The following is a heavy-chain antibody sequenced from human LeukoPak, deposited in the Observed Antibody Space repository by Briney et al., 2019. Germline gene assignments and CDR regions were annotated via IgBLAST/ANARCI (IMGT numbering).Heavy chain of an antibody. CDR3: ARFRRPTKYYYDSSGNNHAFDI. CDR2: IYYSGST. V-gene: IGHV4-59*01. Sequence: SETLSLTCTVSGGSISSYYWSWIRQPPGKGLEWIGYIYYSGSTNYNPSLKSRVTISVDTSKNQFSLKLSSVTAADTAVYYCARFRRPTKYYYDSSGNNHAFDIWGQGTMVTVSS. D-gene: IGHD3-22*01. J-gene: IGHJ3*02. CDR1: GGSISSYY.